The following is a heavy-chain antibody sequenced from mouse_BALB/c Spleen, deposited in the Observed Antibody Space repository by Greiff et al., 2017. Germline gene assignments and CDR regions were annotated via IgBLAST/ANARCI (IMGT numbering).Heavy chain of an antibody. V-gene: IGHV1-82*01. Sequence: QVQLQQSGPELVKPGASVKISCKASGYAFSSSWMNWVKQRPGQGLEWIGRIYPGDGDTNYNGKFKGKATLTADKSSSTAYMQLSSLTSVDSAVYFCAKGYDVFAYWGQGTLVTVSA. J-gene: IGHJ3*01. D-gene: IGHD2-2*01. CDR2: IYPGDGDT. CDR1: GYAFSSSW. CDR3: AKGYDVFAY.